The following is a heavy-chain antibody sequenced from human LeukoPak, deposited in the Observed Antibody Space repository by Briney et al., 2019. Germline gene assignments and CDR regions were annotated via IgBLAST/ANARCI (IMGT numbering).Heavy chain of an antibody. CDR1: GFTFSSYA. D-gene: IGHD2-15*01. V-gene: IGHV3-30-3*01. J-gene: IGHJ6*02. Sequence: GGSLRLSCAASGFTFSSYAMHWVRQAPGKGLEWVAVISYDGSNKYYADSVKGRFTISRDNSKNTLYLQMNSLRAEDTAVYYCARGSQGYCSGGSYYYYYGMDVWGQGTTVTVSS. CDR3: ARGSQGYCSGGSYYYYYGMDV. CDR2: ISYDGSNK.